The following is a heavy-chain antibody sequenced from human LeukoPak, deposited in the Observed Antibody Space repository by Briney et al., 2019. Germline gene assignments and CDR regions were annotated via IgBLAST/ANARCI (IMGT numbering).Heavy chain of an antibody. J-gene: IGHJ6*03. V-gene: IGHV3-21*01. CDR2: ISSSSSYI. D-gene: IGHD6-19*01. CDR3: ARGAVAGHMDV. Sequence: GGSLRLSCAASGFTFSSYSMNWVRQAPGKGLEWVSSISSSSSYIYYADSVKGRSTISRDNAKNSLYLQMNSLRAEDTAVYYCARGAVAGHMDVWGKGTTVTVSS. CDR1: GFTFSSYS.